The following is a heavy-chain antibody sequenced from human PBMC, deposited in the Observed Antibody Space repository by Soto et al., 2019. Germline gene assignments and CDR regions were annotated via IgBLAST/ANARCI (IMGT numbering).Heavy chain of an antibody. CDR1: GFPFSTYW. J-gene: IGHJ4*02. CDR3: TRAQDGDHSIDY. CDR2: INSDGTHT. D-gene: IGHD4-17*01. Sequence: EVQLVESGGGLVQPGGSLRLSCVASGFPFSTYWMHWVRQAPGKGLVWVSRINSDGTHTTNADSVKGRFTMSRDNAKNTLYLQMNSLRAGDTALYYCTRAQDGDHSIDYWGQGTLVTVSS. V-gene: IGHV3-74*01.